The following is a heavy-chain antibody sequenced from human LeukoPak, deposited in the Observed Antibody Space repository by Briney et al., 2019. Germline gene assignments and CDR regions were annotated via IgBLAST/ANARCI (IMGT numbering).Heavy chain of an antibody. CDR2: ISGSGGST. CDR1: GFTFSNYA. Sequence: PGGSLRLSCAGSGFTFSNYAMSWVRQAPGKGLEWVSAISGSGGSTYYADSVKGRFTVSSDRSRTTVYLQMNSLRGEDTAVYYCARDILPSGSRAFDIWGQGTMVTVSS. D-gene: IGHD3-10*01. V-gene: IGHV3-23*01. J-gene: IGHJ3*02. CDR3: ARDILPSGSRAFDI.